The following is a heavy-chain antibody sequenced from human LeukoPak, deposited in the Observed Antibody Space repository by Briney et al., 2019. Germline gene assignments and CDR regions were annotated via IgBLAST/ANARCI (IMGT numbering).Heavy chain of an antibody. Sequence: PSETLSLTCTVSGGSISSYYWSWIRQPAGKGLEWIGRIYTSGSTNYNPSLKSRVTMSVDTSKNQFSLKLSSVTAADTAVYYCARLNYDILTGSPNYYYYYMDVWGKGTTVTISS. CDR2: IYTSGST. J-gene: IGHJ6*03. V-gene: IGHV4-4*07. CDR3: ARLNYDILTGSPNYYYYYMDV. CDR1: GGSISSYY. D-gene: IGHD3-9*01.